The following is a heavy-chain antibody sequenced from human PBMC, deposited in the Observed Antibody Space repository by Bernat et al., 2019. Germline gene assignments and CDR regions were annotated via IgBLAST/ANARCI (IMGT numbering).Heavy chain of an antibody. D-gene: IGHD6-13*01. CDR2: INHSGST. V-gene: IGHV4-34*01. CDR1: GRSFSGYY. CDR3: ARGGIWYEYYYYYMDV. Sequence: QVQLQQWGAGLLKPSETLSLTCAVYGRSFSGYYWSWIRQPPGKGLEWIGEINHSGSTNYNPSLKSRVTISVDTSKNQFSLKLSSVTAADTAVYYCARGGIWYEYYYYYMDVWGKGTTVTVSS. J-gene: IGHJ6*03.